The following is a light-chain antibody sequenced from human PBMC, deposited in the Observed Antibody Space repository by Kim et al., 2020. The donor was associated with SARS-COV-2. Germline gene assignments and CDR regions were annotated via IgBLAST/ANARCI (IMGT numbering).Light chain of an antibody. CDR1: SSNIGNND. V-gene: IGLV1-51*01. CDR3: ATWHSSLSAAHWWV. CDR2: DNN. Sequence: QSVLTQPPSVSAAPGQKVSISCSGGSSNIGNNDVTWYQQFPGTAPKLIIYDNNKRPSGIPDRFSGSKSGTSATLGITGLQTGDEADYYCATWHSSLSAAHWWVFGGGTKLTVL. J-gene: IGLJ3*02.